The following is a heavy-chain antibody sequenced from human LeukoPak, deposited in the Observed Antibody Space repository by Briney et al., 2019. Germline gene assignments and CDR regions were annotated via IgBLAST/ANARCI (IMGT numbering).Heavy chain of an antibody. Sequence: PGGSLTLSCAASGFTFSTYIMNWVGQAPGKGLEWVSYISSGSRFIYYADSLKGRFTISRDDAENSLYLQMNDLGAEDTAVYYCARARPIDYWGQGALVTVSS. CDR3: ARARPIDY. CDR2: ISSGSRFI. V-gene: IGHV3-21*01. J-gene: IGHJ4*02. CDR1: GFTFSTYI. D-gene: IGHD6-6*01.